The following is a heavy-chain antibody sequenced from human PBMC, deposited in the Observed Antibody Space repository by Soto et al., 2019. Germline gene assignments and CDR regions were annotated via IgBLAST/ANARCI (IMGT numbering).Heavy chain of an antibody. CDR2: ISGGGDGT. V-gene: IGHV3-23*01. CDR3: AKKGLGSLATYCSTGDCHYAFDI. J-gene: IGHJ3*02. D-gene: IGHD2-15*01. Sequence: EVQLLESGGGLVQPGGSLRLSCAASGFTFGNYAMIWVRQAPGKGLGWVSTISGGGDGTYYADSVRGRFTISRENSRNTVYLQMNSRRAEDTAVYYCAKKGLGSLATYCSTGDCHYAFDIWGQGTMVTVSS. CDR1: GFTFGNYA.